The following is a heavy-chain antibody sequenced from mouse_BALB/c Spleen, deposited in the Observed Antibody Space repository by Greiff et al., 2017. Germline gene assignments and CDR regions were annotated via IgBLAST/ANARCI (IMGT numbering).Heavy chain of an antibody. J-gene: IGHJ1*01. V-gene: IGHV3-6*02. D-gene: IGHD2-14*01. CDR1: GYSITSGYY. CDR3: ARVRYDGYGWYFDV. CDR2: ISYDGSN. Sequence: EVQLQESGPGLVKPSQSLSLTCSVTGYSITSGYYWNWIRQFPGNKLEWMGYISYDGSNNYNPSLKNRISITRDTSKNQFFLKLNSVTTEDTATYYCARVRYDGYGWYFDVWGAGTTVTVSS.